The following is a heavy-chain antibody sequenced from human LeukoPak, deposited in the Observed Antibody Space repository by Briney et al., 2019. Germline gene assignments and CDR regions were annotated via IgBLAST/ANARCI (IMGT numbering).Heavy chain of an antibody. CDR2: ISAYNGNT. Sequence: ASVKVSCKASGYTFTSYGISWVRQARGQGLEWMGWISAYNGNTNYAQKLQGRVTMTTDTSTSTAYMELRSLRSDDTAVYYCARMDRRYDILTGYESFDYWGQGTLVTVSS. CDR3: ARMDRRYDILTGYESFDY. J-gene: IGHJ4*02. D-gene: IGHD3-9*01. CDR1: GYTFTSYG. V-gene: IGHV1-18*01.